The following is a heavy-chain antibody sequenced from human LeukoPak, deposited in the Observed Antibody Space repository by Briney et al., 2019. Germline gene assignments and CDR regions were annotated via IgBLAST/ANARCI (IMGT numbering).Heavy chain of an antibody. J-gene: IGHJ4*02. CDR1: GVSSSSYY. CDR3: ARASKRIVVVTD. D-gene: IGHD2-21*02. CDR2: IYNSGST. V-gene: IGHV4-59*01. Sequence: SETLSCTCTVSGVSSSSYYWSWIRQPPGKGLEWIGNIYNSGSTNYHPSLKSRVTITVATFKTESSLMLSLITAADTVVYYGARASKRIVVVTDWGQGTLVTVSS.